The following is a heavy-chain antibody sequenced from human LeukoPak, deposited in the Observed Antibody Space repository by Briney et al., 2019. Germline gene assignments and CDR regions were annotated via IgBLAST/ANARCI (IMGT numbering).Heavy chain of an antibody. D-gene: IGHD3-3*01. CDR3: ARGDDFWGSPADY. CDR2: IKQDGSEK. Sequence: GGSLRLSCAASGFTFSSYWMSWVRQAPGKGLEWVANIKQDGSEKYYVDSVKGRFTISRDNAENSLYLQMNSLRAEDTAVYYCARGDDFWGSPADYWGQGTLVTVSS. J-gene: IGHJ4*02. V-gene: IGHV3-7*01. CDR1: GFTFSSYW.